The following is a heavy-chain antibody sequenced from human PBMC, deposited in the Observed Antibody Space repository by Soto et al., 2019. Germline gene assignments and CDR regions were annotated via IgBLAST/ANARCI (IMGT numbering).Heavy chain of an antibody. V-gene: IGHV2-5*02. CDR3: ARSFYDSSGYFLLFDY. CDR2: IYWDDDK. CDR1: GFSLSTSGVG. D-gene: IGHD3-22*01. Sequence: SGPTLVNPTQTLTLTCTFSGFSLSTSGVGVGWIRQPPGKALEWLALIYWDDDKRYSPSLKSRLTITKDTSKNQVVLTMTNMEPVDTATYYCARSFYDSSGYFLLFDYWGQGTLVTVSS. J-gene: IGHJ4*02.